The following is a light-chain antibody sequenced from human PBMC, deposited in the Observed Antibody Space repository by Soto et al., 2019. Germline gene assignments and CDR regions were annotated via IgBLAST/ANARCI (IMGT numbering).Light chain of an antibody. CDR1: QSVSSSY. CDR2: GAS. J-gene: IGKJ1*01. CDR3: QQYGTSRT. V-gene: IGKV3-20*01. Sequence: EIVVTQSPGTLSLSPGERAPLSCRASQSVSSSYLSWYQQKPGQAPRLLIYGASSRATGIPDRFSGSGSGTDFALTISRLEPEDFAVYYCQQYGTSRTFGQGTKVDIK.